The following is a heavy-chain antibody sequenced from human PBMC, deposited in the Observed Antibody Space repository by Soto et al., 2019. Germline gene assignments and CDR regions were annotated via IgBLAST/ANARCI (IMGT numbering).Heavy chain of an antibody. CDR1: GGTFSSYA. V-gene: IGHV1-69*10. D-gene: IGHD5-18*01. CDR2: IIPILGIA. Sequence: ASVKVSCKASGGTFSSYAISWVREAPGQGLEWMGGIIPILGIANYAQKLQGRVTITADKSTSTAYMELSSLRSEDTAVYYCAAEYSYGYYYYYYGMDVWGQGTTVTVSS. CDR3: AAEYSYGYYYYYYGMDV. J-gene: IGHJ6*02.